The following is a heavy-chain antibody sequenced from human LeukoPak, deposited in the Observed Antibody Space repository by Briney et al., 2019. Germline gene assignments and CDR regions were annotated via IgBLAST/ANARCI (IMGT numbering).Heavy chain of an antibody. CDR2: IYYSGST. Sequence: PSEILSLTCTVSGGSISSYYWSWIRQPPGKGLEWIGYIYYSGSTNYNPSLKSRVTISVDTSKNQFSLKLSSVTAADTAVYYCARESAAGYDYWGQGTLVTVSS. J-gene: IGHJ4*02. CDR3: ARESAAGYDY. CDR1: GGSISSYY. V-gene: IGHV4-59*01. D-gene: IGHD3-9*01.